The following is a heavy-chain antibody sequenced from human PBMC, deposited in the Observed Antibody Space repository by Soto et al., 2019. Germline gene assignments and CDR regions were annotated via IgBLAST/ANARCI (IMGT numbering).Heavy chain of an antibody. V-gene: IGHV1-69*13. CDR2: IIPIFGTA. CDR1: VGTFSSYA. CDR3: ARELYCSGGSCYSEPRDAFDI. Sequence: SVKVSCKASVGTFSSYAISWVRQAPGQGLEWMGGIIPIFGTANYAKKFQGRVTITADESTSTDYMARSSLRSEDRAVYYCARELYCSGGSCYSEPRDAFDIWGQGTMVTVSS. D-gene: IGHD2-15*01. J-gene: IGHJ3*02.